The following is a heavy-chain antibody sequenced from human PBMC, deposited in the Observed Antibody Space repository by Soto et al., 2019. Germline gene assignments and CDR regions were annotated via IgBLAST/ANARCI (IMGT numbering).Heavy chain of an antibody. D-gene: IGHD3-3*01. Sequence: SVKVSCKASGGTFSSYAISWVRQAPGQGLEWMGGIIPIFGTANYAQKFQGRVTITADKSTSTAYMELSSLRSEDTAVYYCARDQSSRFGVATLYYYYGMDVWGQGTTVTVSS. CDR2: IIPIFGTA. V-gene: IGHV1-69*06. CDR1: GGTFSSYA. CDR3: ARDQSSRFGVATLYYYYGMDV. J-gene: IGHJ6*02.